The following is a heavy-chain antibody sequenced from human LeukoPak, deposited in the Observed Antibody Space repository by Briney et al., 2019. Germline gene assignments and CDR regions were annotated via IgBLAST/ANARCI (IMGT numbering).Heavy chain of an antibody. CDR2: ISYDGSNK. J-gene: IGHJ6*02. Sequence: RPGRSLRLSCAASGFTFSSYAMHWVRQAPGKGLEWVAVISYDGSNKYYADSVKGRFTISRDNSKNTLYLQMNSLRAEDTAVYYCSRGSFITIFGVVLWGQGTTVTVSS. CDR3: SRGSFITIFGVVL. V-gene: IGHV3-30-3*01. CDR1: GFTFSSYA. D-gene: IGHD3-3*01.